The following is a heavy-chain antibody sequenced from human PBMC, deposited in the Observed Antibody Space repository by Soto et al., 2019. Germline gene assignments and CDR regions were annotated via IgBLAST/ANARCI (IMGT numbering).Heavy chain of an antibody. CDR1: GFTFDDYA. V-gene: IGHV3-9*01. D-gene: IGHD6-13*01. J-gene: IGHJ6*02. Sequence: GGSLRLSCAASGFTFDDYAMHWVRQAPGKGLEWVSGISWNSGSIGYADSVKGRFTISRDNAKNSLYLPMNSLRAEDTALYYCAKDGGIAGPTYYNDGMEVLRQGTTVAVSS. CDR3: AKDGGIAGPTYYNDGMEV. CDR2: ISWNSGSI.